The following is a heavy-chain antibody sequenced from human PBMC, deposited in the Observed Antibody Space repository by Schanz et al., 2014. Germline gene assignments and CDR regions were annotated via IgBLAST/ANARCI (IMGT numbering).Heavy chain of an antibody. CDR3: AASSGWHPSTDY. CDR1: GITFSSHS. D-gene: IGHD6-19*01. J-gene: IGHJ4*02. V-gene: IGHV3-48*04. CDR2: IGNGGVTI. Sequence: EVHLVESGGGLVQPGGSLRLSCAASGITFSSHSFNWVRQAPGRGLEWVSYIGNGGVTIYYADSVKGRFTISRDNAKSSLYLQMNSLRVEDTAVYYCAASSGWHPSTDYWGQGTLVTVSS.